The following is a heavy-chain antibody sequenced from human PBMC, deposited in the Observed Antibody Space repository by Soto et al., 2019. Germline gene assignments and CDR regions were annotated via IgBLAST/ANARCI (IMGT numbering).Heavy chain of an antibody. CDR2: INPNSGGT. CDR1: GYTFTGYY. Sequence: ASVKVSCKASGYTFTGYYMHWVRQAPGQGLEWMGWINPNSGGTNYAQKFQGWVTMTRDTSISTAYMELSRLRSDDTAVYYCARGAFFVVGAGTGGGVRAAFDIWGQGTMVTVSS. V-gene: IGHV1-2*04. D-gene: IGHD1-26*01. J-gene: IGHJ3*02. CDR3: ARGAFFVVGAGTGGGVRAAFDI.